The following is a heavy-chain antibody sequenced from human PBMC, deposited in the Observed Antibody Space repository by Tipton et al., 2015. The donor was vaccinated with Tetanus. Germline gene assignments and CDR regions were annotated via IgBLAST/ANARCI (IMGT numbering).Heavy chain of an antibody. CDR2: IIPIVGIP. CDR3: ASPRIVGHPYGMDV. Sequence: QLVQSGAEVKKPGSSVKVSCKVSGGTFNNYAITWVRQAPGQGPEWLGRIIPIVGIPYHAPRFQGRVTISADKATSTAYMELNSLGSEDTAVYYCASPRIVGHPYGMDVWGQGTTVTVSS. CDR1: GGTFNNYA. D-gene: IGHD1-26*01. J-gene: IGHJ6*02. V-gene: IGHV1-69*09.